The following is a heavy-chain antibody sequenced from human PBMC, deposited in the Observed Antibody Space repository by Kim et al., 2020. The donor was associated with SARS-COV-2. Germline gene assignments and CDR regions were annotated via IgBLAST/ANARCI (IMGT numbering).Heavy chain of an antibody. CDR3: ARGGSSGYGLGV. J-gene: IGHJ6*02. D-gene: IGHD3-22*01. V-gene: IGHV6-1*01. Sequence: DYAVSVKSRITINPDAPKNQFSLQLSSVTPEDTAVYYCARGGSSGYGLGVWGQGTTVTVSS.